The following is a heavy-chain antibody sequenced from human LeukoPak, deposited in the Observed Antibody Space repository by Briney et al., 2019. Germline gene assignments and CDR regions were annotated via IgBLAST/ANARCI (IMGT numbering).Heavy chain of an antibody. CDR1: GFTFSSYA. Sequence: GGSLRLSCAASGFTFSSYAMSWVRQAPGKGLEWVSVISGSGGNTYYADSVKGRFTISRDNSKNTLYLQMNSLRAEDTAVYYCAKGDSPTYYYMDVWGKGTTVTVSS. CDR3: AKGDSPTYYYMDV. D-gene: IGHD5-24*01. CDR2: ISGSGGNT. J-gene: IGHJ6*03. V-gene: IGHV3-23*01.